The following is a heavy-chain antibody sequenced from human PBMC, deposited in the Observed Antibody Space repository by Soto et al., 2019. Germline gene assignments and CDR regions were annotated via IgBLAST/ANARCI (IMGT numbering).Heavy chain of an antibody. Sequence: PGGSLRLSCAASGFTFSSYAMSWVRQAPGKGLEWVSAISGSGGSTYYADSVKGRFTISRDNSKNTLYLQMNSLRAEDTAVYYCAIGVGGSYYDSSGSSDYWGQGTLVTVSS. CDR1: GFTFSSYA. J-gene: IGHJ4*02. CDR2: ISGSGGST. V-gene: IGHV3-23*01. CDR3: AIGVGGSYYDSSGSSDY. D-gene: IGHD3-22*01.